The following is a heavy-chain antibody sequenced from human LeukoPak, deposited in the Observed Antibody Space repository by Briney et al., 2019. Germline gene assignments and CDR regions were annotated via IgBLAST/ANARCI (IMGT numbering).Heavy chain of an antibody. V-gene: IGHV1-18*01. CDR1: RNTFTIYG. CDR3: AREGITMFGVVPHFDY. Sequence: GASVKVSCKASRNTFTIYGVSWVRQSPGQGLEWMGWISANNDITNYTQKLQGTVTITTDTTTSTAYMELRSLRSDDTAVYYCAREGITMFGVVPHFDYWGQGTLVTVSS. CDR2: ISANNDIT. D-gene: IGHD3-3*01. J-gene: IGHJ4*02.